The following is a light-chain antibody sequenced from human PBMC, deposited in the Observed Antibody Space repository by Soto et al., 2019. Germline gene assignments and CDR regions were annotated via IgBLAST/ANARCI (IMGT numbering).Light chain of an antibody. CDR2: DAS. V-gene: IGKV3-11*01. CDR1: QSVSSY. J-gene: IGKJ2*01. CDR3: QQRSNWVYT. Sequence: EIVLTQSPATLSLSPGERATLSCRASQSVSSYLAWYQQKPGQAPRLLIYDASNRATGIPARFSGSGSGTDFTLTISSLEPEDFAVYYCQQRSNWVYTFGQETKLEIK.